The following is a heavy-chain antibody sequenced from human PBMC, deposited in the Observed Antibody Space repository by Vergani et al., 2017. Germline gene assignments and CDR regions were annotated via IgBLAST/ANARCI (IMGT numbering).Heavy chain of an antibody. Sequence: QVQLQESGPGLVKPSETLSLTCTVSGGSISSYFWSWIRQPPGKGLEWIGYIYFSGSSNYNPSLKSRVTISVDTSKNRFSLKLSSVTAADTAVYYCARAWYSSGWDGGGFDYWGQGTLVTVSS. CDR1: GGSISSYF. D-gene: IGHD6-19*01. CDR2: IYFSGSS. J-gene: IGHJ4*02. CDR3: ARAWYSSGWDGGGFDY. V-gene: IGHV4-59*01.